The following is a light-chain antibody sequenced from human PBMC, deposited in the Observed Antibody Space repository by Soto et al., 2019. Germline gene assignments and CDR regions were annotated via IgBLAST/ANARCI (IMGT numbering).Light chain of an antibody. Sequence: QPVLTQPPSVSGAPGQRVTISCTGSSSNIGAGYDVHWYQHLPGTAPKLLIYGNTNRPSGVPDRFSGSKSGTSASLAITGLQAEDEADYYCQSYDSSLSGVVFGGGTKVTVL. V-gene: IGLV1-40*01. J-gene: IGLJ2*01. CDR1: SSNIGAGYD. CDR3: QSYDSSLSGVV. CDR2: GNT.